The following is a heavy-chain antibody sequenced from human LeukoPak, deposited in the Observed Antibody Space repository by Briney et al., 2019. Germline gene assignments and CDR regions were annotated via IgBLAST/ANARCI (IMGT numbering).Heavy chain of an antibody. D-gene: IGHD3-10*01. Sequence: SQTLSLTCTVSGGSFNSGGYYWSWIRQHPGKGLEWIGHIYHTGSSYYNPTLKSRVTISVDTSKNQFSLRLKSVTAADTAVYYCARLVARVRGVTYYFDYWGQGTLVTVSS. V-gene: IGHV4-31*03. CDR3: ARLVARVRGVTYYFDY. CDR2: IYHTGSS. J-gene: IGHJ4*02. CDR1: GGSFNSGGYY.